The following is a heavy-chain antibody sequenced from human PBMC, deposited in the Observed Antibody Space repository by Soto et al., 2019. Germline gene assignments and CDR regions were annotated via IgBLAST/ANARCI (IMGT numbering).Heavy chain of an antibody. J-gene: IGHJ5*02. Sequence: SETLSLTCAVSGGSISSGGYSWSWIRQPPGKGLEWIGYIYHSGSTYYNPSLKSRVTMSVGRSKNQFSLKLSSVTAADTAVYYCARASGYCSGGSCPVGWFDPWGQGTLVTVSS. CDR2: IYHSGST. V-gene: IGHV4-30-2*01. D-gene: IGHD2-15*01. CDR1: GGSISSGGYS. CDR3: ARASGYCSGGSCPVGWFDP.